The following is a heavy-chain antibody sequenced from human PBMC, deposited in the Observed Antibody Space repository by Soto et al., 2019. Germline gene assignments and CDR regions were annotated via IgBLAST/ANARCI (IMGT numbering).Heavy chain of an antibody. CDR3: AARPLLPGAP. J-gene: IGHJ3*01. CDR2: LYSSGST. D-gene: IGHD3-22*01. CDR1: GFTFTGND. V-gene: IGHV3-53*01. Sequence: EVQLVESGGGLIQPGGSLRLSCAASGFTFTGNDMNWVRQAPGKGLEWVSLLYSSGSTYYADSVKGQFTISRDNSNNTLYLQMSSLRAEDTAVYYCAARPLLPGAPWGQGTMVTGSS.